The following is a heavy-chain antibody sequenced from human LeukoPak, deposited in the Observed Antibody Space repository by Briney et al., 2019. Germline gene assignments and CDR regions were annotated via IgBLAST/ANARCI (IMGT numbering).Heavy chain of an antibody. Sequence: GGSLRLSCAASGFTLSSYGMHWVRQAPGKGLEWVAVISYDGSNKYYADSVKGRFTISRDNSKNTLYLQMNSLRAEDTAVYYCASPYYYDSGEFHYWGQGTLVTVSS. D-gene: IGHD3-22*01. V-gene: IGHV3-30*03. CDR2: ISYDGSNK. CDR3: ASPYYYDSGEFHY. J-gene: IGHJ4*02. CDR1: GFTLSSYG.